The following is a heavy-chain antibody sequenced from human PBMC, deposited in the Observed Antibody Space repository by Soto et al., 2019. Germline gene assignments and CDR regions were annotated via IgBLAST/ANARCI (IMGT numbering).Heavy chain of an antibody. V-gene: IGHV4-34*01. Sequence: PSETLSLTCAFYCGSVSGYYWNWIRKPPGKGLEWIGEINHTGGTHYNPSLKSRVTMSVDTSKNQFSLRLSSVTAADTAIYYCATRITVFGLLIPPFDPWGQGTQVTVSS. D-gene: IGHD3-3*01. CDR2: INHTGGT. CDR1: CGSVSGYY. J-gene: IGHJ5*02. CDR3: ATRITVFGLLIPPFDP.